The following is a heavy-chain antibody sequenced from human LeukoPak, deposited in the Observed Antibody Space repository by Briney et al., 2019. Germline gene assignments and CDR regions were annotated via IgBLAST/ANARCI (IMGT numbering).Heavy chain of an antibody. V-gene: IGHV3-30*04. J-gene: IGHJ6*04. D-gene: IGHD3-10*01. CDR3: AREYYYGSGSYYNVGYYYYGMDV. CDR2: ISYDGSNK. Sequence: GGSLRLSCAASGFTFSSYAMRWVRQAPGKGLEWVAVISYDGSNKYYADSVKGRFTISRDNSKNTLYLQMNSLRAEDTAVYYCAREYYYGSGSYYNVGYYYYGMDVWGKGTTVTVSS. CDR1: GFTFSSYA.